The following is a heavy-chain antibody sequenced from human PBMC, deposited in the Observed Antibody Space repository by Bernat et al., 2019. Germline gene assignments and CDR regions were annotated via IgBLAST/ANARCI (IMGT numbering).Heavy chain of an antibody. J-gene: IGHJ3*02. Sequence: QVQLVQSGAEVKKPGASVKVSCKASGYTFTSYGISWVRQAPGQGLEWMGWISAYNGNTNYALKLQGGITKTTDTTTSTAYIELRRWRSGDTAVYYWARGRGVTIFGVPMRRHRRGDAFDIWGQGKVVTVSS. CDR3: ARGRGVTIFGVPMRRHRRGDAFDI. CDR1: GYTFTSYG. CDR2: ISAYNGNT. D-gene: IGHD3-3*01. V-gene: IGHV1-18*01.